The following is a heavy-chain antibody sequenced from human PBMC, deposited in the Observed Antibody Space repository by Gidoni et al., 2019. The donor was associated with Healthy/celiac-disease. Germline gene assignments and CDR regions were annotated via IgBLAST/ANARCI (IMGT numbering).Heavy chain of an antibody. Sequence: QVQLQQWGAGLLKPSETLSLTCAVYGGSFSGYYWSWIRQPPGKGLEWLGEINHSGSTNYNPPLKSRVTISVDTSKNQFSLKLSSVTAADTAVYYCARFPLVGATRQRGNWFDPWGQGTLVTVSS. D-gene: IGHD1-26*01. CDR3: ARFPLVGATRQRGNWFDP. V-gene: IGHV4-34*01. J-gene: IGHJ5*02. CDR2: INHSGST. CDR1: GGSFSGYY.